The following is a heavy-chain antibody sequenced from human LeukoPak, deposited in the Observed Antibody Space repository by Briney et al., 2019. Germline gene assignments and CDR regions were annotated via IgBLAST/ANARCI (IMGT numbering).Heavy chain of an antibody. CDR3: ATTPTAIAAAGTEDDY. J-gene: IGHJ4*02. CDR2: IYYSGST. Sequence: SETLSLTGTVSVGSISSYYWSWIRQPPGKGLEWIGYIYYSGSTNYNPSLKSRVTISVDTSKNQFSLKLSSVTAADTAVYYCATTPTAIAAAGTEDDYWRQGSLVTVSS. CDR1: VGSISSYY. V-gene: IGHV4-59*08. D-gene: IGHD6-13*01.